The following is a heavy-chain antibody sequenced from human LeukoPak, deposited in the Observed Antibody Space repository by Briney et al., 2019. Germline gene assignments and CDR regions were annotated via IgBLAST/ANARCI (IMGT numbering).Heavy chain of an antibody. D-gene: IGHD3-16*01. CDR2: IKSDGSET. Sequence: GGSLRLSCAASGFTFSKFWMHWVRQVPGKGLAWVPRIKSDGSETSYADSVKGQFTISRDNAKNTLYLQMNSLRVEDTAVYYCAVQSYGTWGQGTLVTVSS. CDR1: GFTFSKFW. CDR3: AVQSYGT. V-gene: IGHV3-74*01. J-gene: IGHJ4*02.